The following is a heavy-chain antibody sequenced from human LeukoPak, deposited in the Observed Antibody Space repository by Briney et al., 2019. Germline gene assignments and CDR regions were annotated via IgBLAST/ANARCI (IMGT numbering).Heavy chain of an antibody. J-gene: IGHJ4*02. CDR3: ARGGSTWFIAAAGNFDY. CDR2: INPSGGGT. CDR1: GYTFTSYY. D-gene: IGHD6-13*01. V-gene: IGHV1-46*01. Sequence: ASVKVSCKASGYTFTSYYMHWVRQAPGQGLEWMGIINPSGGGTSYAQKFQGRVTMTRDTSTSTVYMELSSLRSEDTAVYYCARGGSTWFIAAAGNFDYWGQGTLVTVSS.